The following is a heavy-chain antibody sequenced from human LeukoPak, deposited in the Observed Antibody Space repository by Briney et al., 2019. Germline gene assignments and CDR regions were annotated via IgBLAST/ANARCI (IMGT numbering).Heavy chain of an antibody. J-gene: IGHJ6*02. CDR3: AAGPAEAVAGSYYYYYGMDV. CDR1: GGTFSSYA. Sequence: RWASVKVSCKASGGTFSSYAISWVRQAPGQGLEWMGGIIPIFGTANYAQKFQGRVTIAADESTSTAYMELSSLRSEDTAVYYCAAGPAEAVAGSYYYYYGMDVWGQGTTVTVSS. D-gene: IGHD6-19*01. V-gene: IGHV1-69*13. CDR2: IIPIFGTA.